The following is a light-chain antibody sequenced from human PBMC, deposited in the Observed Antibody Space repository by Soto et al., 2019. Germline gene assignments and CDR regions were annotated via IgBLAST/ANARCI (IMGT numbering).Light chain of an antibody. CDR3: SSYTSSTTLSVV. J-gene: IGLJ2*01. V-gene: IGLV2-14*01. CDR2: GVT. Sequence: QSALTQPASVSGSPGQSITISCTGTSGDVGGYNCVSWYQQHPGKAPKLMIYGVTNRPSGVSNRFSGSKSGNTASLTISGLQAEDEADYYCSSYTSSTTLSVVFGGGTQLTVL. CDR1: SGDVGGYNC.